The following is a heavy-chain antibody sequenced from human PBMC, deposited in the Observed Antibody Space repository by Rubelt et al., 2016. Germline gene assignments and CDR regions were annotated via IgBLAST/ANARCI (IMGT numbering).Heavy chain of an antibody. CDR1: GGSFSGYY. CDR2: IYYSGST. D-gene: IGHD6-13*01. J-gene: IGHJ4*02. CDR3: ARAGYSSSWYGD. Sequence: QVQLQQWGAGLLKPSETLSLTCAVYGGSFSGYYWSWIRQPPGKGLEWIGYIYYSGSTNYNPSLKSRVTISVDTSKNQCSLKLGSVTAADTAVYYCARAGYSSSWYGDWGQGTLVTVSS. V-gene: IGHV4-34*11.